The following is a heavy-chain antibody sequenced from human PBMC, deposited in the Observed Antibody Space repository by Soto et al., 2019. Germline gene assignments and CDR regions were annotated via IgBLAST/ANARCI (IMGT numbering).Heavy chain of an antibody. J-gene: IGHJ4*02. Sequence: GGSLRLSCVASGFNFGNFGMHWVRQAPGKGLEWLTVISNDENIKQDSVRGRFAIARDNSKNTLYLHLTSLRAEDTAIYHCARGLRGVLDYWGQGTLVTVSS. CDR3: ARGLRGVLDY. D-gene: IGHD5-12*01. CDR1: GFNFGNFG. V-gene: IGHV3-33*01. CDR2: ISNDENIK.